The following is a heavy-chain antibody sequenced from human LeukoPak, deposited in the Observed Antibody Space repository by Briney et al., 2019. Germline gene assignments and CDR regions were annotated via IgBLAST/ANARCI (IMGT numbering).Heavy chain of an antibody. J-gene: IGHJ4*02. CDR3: ARTQPTYDSKGQIFDY. CDR2: ISSSGSTI. Sequence: GGSLRLSCAASGFTFSSYEMNWVRQAPGTGLEWVSYISSSGSTINYADSVKGRFTISRDNAKNSLYLQMNSLRAEDTAVYYCARTQPTYDSKGQIFDYWGQGTLVTVSS. D-gene: IGHD3-22*01. V-gene: IGHV3-48*03. CDR1: GFTFSSYE.